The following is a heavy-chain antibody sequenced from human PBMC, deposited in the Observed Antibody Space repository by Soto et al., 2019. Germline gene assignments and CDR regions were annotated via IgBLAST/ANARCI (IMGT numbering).Heavy chain of an antibody. CDR3: ARGRVRDDFWSGYFDDS. CDR1: GGSFTGYS. V-gene: IGHV4-34*01. CDR2: IHHSGVT. J-gene: IGHJ4*02. Sequence: QVQLQQWGAGLLKPSETLSLTCAVHGGSFTGYSWRWIRQPPGRGLEWIGEIHHSGVTNYHPSLKSRVTISIDTSKNQFALKLSSVTAADTAVYYCARGRVRDDFWSGYFDDSWGQGTLVTVSS. D-gene: IGHD3-3*01.